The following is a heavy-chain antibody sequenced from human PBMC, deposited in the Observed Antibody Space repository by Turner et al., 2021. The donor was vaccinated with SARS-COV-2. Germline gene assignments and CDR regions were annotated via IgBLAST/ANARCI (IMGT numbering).Heavy chain of an antibody. V-gene: IGHV4-39*01. CDR1: GGSISRCSYY. CDR2: IYYSGST. Sequence: PPSLEPAPRVDRPSPTLSHARPVGGGSISRCSYYWGWIRQHPGKGLEWIGSIYYSGSTYYNPSMKSRVTISVDTSKSQLSLTPSSVTAADTAVYYCAGEEVVFRASNTHYYYGMDVWGQGTTVTVSS. CDR3: AGEEVVFRASNTHYYYGMDV. D-gene: IGHD3-22*01. J-gene: IGHJ6*02.